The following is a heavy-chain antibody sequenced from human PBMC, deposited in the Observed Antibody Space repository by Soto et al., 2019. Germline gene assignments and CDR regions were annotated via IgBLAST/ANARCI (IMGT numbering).Heavy chain of an antibody. CDR2: ISNSGSYI. D-gene: IGHD6-13*01. J-gene: IGHJ4*02. Sequence: EVQLVESGGGLVKPGGSLRLSCAASGFTFSSYAMNWVRQSPGKGLEWVSSISNSGSYIYYADSLKGRFTISRDNARNSLDLQMNSLRAEDTAVYYCARVRMYSSSSQAAYYLDYWGQGALVTVSS. CDR3: ARVRMYSSSSQAAYYLDY. CDR1: GFTFSSYA. V-gene: IGHV3-21*01.